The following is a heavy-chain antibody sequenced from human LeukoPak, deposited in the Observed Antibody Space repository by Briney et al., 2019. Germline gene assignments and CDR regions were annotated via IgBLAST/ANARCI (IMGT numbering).Heavy chain of an antibody. J-gene: IGHJ4*02. D-gene: IGHD2-2*01. CDR1: GYTFTSYY. Sequence: ASVKVSCKASGYTFTSYYLHWVRQAPGQGLEWMGMVNPSGGSTSYAQKFQGRVTMTRDTSTTTVYMELSSLRSDDTAVYYCARDQYCTSTGCYPYFHFWGQGTLVTVSS. CDR3: ARDQYCTSTGCYPYFHF. V-gene: IGHV1-46*01. CDR2: VNPSGGST.